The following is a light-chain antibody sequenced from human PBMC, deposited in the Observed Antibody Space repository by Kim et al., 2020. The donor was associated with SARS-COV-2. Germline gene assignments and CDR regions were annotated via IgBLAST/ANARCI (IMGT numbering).Light chain of an antibody. CDR1: SSNIGKNT. Sequence: QSVLTQPPSASGTPGQRVTFSCSGGSSNIGKNTVNWYQQLPGTAPKLLIYNNNYRPSGVPDRFSGSKSGTSASLAISGLQSEDEGDYYCSAWDDSLNGVLFGGGTKLTVL. CDR3: SAWDDSLNGVL. CDR2: NNN. J-gene: IGLJ2*01. V-gene: IGLV1-44*01.